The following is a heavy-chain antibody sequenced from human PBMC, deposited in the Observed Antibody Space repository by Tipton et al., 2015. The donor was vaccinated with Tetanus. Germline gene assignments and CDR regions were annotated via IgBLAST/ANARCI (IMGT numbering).Heavy chain of an antibody. V-gene: IGHV1-2*02. D-gene: IGHD3-22*01. Sequence: QLVQSGAEMKKPGASVKVSCKASGYTFTGYYIYWVRQAPGQGLEWMGWIDPNSGGTVYAQKFQGRVTMTRDTSISTAYMEVSSRRSDDTAVFYCARDRGDYIYYGMDVWGPGTTVTVS. CDR1: GYTFTGYY. CDR3: ARDRGDYIYYGMDV. J-gene: IGHJ6*02. CDR2: IDPNSGGT.